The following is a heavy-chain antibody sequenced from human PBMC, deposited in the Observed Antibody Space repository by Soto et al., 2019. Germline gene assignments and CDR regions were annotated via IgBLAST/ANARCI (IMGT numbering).Heavy chain of an antibody. D-gene: IGHD3-22*01. CDR3: ARKMYYYDSSGPHAFDI. CDR2: ISGSGGST. Sequence: GGSLRLSCAASGFTFSSYAMSWVRQAPGKGLEWVSAISGSGGSTYYADSVKGRFTISRDNSENTLYLQMNSLRAEDTAVYYCARKMYYYDSSGPHAFDIWGQGTMVTVSS. CDR1: GFTFSSYA. J-gene: IGHJ3*02. V-gene: IGHV3-23*01.